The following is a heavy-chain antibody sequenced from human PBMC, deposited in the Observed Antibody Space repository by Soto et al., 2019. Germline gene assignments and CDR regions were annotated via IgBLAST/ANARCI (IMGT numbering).Heavy chain of an antibody. J-gene: IGHJ5*02. CDR1: GYTLTELS. CDR3: ATNRYYDYIWRSYRHNWFDP. CDR2: FDPEDGET. Sequence: QVQLVQSGAEVKKPGASVKVSCKVSGYTLTELSMHWVRQAPGKGLEWMGGFDPEDGETIYAQKFQGRVTMTEDTSTDTAYMELSSLRSEDTAVYYCATNRYYDYIWRSYRHNWFDPWGQGTLVTVSS. D-gene: IGHD3-16*02. V-gene: IGHV1-24*01.